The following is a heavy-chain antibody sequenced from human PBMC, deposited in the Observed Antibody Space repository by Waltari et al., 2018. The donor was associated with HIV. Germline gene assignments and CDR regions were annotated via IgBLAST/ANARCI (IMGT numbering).Heavy chain of an antibody. Sequence: QVQLQESGPGLVKPSQTLSLTCTVSGGSINSGSYYWNWIRQPAGKGLEWIGRLYTSGNTNDTPVLKSRVTITVDTSKNQFSLRLSSVTASDTGIYYCTRTSTGSDYYYEVDVWGQGTTVTVS. CDR1: GGSINSGSYY. V-gene: IGHV4-61*02. J-gene: IGHJ6*02. CDR3: TRTSTGSDYYYEVDV. CDR2: LYTSGNT. D-gene: IGHD3-22*01.